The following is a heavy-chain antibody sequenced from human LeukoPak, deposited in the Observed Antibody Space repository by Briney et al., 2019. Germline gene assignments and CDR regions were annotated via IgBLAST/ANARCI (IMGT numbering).Heavy chain of an antibody. Sequence: GGSLRLSCAASGFSFSSYWMHWVRQAPGKGLVWVSRTNNGGSKTNYADSVKGRFTISRDNAKNTLYLQMNSLRAEDTAVYYCATSSWFDPWGQGTLVTVSS. V-gene: IGHV3-74*01. CDR3: ATSSWFDP. CDR2: TNNGGSKT. J-gene: IGHJ5*02. CDR1: GFSFSSYW.